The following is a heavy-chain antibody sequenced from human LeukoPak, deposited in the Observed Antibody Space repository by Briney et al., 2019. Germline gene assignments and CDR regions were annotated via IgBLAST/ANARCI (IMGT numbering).Heavy chain of an antibody. J-gene: IGHJ4*02. CDR3: ARHGSGSYQAY. V-gene: IGHV4-39*07. CDR2: IYYSGST. Sequence: SETLSLTCTVSGGSISSSSYYWGWIRQPPGKGLEWIGSIYYSGSTYYNPSLKSRVTISVDTSKNQFSLTLTSVTAADTAVYYCARHGSGSYQAYWGQGTLVTVSS. CDR1: GGSISSSSYY. D-gene: IGHD3-10*01.